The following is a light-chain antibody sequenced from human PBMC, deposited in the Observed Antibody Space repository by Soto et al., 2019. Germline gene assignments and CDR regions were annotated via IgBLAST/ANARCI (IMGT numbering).Light chain of an antibody. CDR3: QQFNSYPIT. CDR2: DVS. Sequence: GDRVTISCRASQDVRGALAWYQQKPGTAPKILIYDVSVLESGVPTRFSGSGSGTDFTLTITSLQPVDFATYYCQQFNSYPITFVQGTRLEIK. CDR1: QDVRGA. V-gene: IGKV1-13*02. J-gene: IGKJ5*01.